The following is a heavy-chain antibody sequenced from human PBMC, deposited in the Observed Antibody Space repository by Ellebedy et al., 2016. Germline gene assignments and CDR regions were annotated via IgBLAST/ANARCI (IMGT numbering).Heavy chain of an antibody. J-gene: IGHJ4*02. CDR1: GGTFSSYA. CDR2: INAGNGNT. V-gene: IGHV1-3*01. CDR3: AREQSLPGIAAAISGFDY. D-gene: IGHD6-13*01. Sequence: ASVKVSXKASGGTFSSYAMHWVRQAPGQRLEWMGWINAGNGNTKYSQKFQGRVTITRDTSASTAYMELSSLRSEDTAVYYCAREQSLPGIAAAISGFDYWGQGTLVTVSS.